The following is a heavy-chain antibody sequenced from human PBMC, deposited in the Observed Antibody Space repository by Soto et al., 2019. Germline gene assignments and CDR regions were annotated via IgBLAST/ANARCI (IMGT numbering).Heavy chain of an antibody. D-gene: IGHD2-15*01. CDR3: ARDSGYCSGGSCYSANWFDP. CDR2: IYYSGST. Sequence: SETLSLTCTVSGGSISSGGYYWSWIRQLPGKGLEWIGYIYYSGSTYYNPSLKSRVTISVDTSKNQFSLKLSSVTAADTAVYYCARDSGYCSGGSCYSANWFDPWGQGTLVTVS. J-gene: IGHJ5*02. CDR1: GGSISSGGYY. V-gene: IGHV4-31*03.